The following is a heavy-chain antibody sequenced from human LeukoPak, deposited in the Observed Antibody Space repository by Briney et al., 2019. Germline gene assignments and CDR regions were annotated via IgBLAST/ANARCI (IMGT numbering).Heavy chain of an antibody. CDR1: GFTFSRYA. CDR3: AKDGTSPAVADTGY. Sequence: AGGSLRLSCAASGFTFSRYAMHWVRQAPGKGLEWVAVISYDGSNKYYVDSVKGRFTISRDNSKNTLYLQMNSLRVEDTAVYYCAKDGTSPAVADTGYWGQGTLVTVSS. V-gene: IGHV3-30*04. J-gene: IGHJ4*02. D-gene: IGHD6-19*01. CDR2: ISYDGSNK.